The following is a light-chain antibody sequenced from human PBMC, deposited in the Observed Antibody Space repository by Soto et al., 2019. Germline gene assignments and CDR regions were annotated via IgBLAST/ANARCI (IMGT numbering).Light chain of an antibody. CDR2: ANN. Sequence: QSVLTQPPSVSGAPGQRVTISCPGSSSNIGAGYDVHWYQQFPGTAPKLLIYANNNRPSGVPDRFSASQSGTSASLAITGLQADDEADYYCQSYDTNLREVFGTGTKVTVL. J-gene: IGLJ1*01. CDR1: SSNIGAGYD. CDR3: QSYDTNLREV. V-gene: IGLV1-40*01.